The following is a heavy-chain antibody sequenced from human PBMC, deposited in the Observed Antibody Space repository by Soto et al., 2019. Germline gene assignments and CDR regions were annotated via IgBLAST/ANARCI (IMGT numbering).Heavy chain of an antibody. CDR3: AKDQAAACTSPRYFQH. D-gene: IGHD6-13*01. CDR1: GFSFSTYA. V-gene: IGHV3-23*01. J-gene: IGHJ1*01. Sequence: EVQLLESGGGLVQPEGSLRLSCAASGFSFSTYAMSWVREAPGKGLEWVSGISGSGGTTYYADSVKGRFTISRDNSKNTLYLQANRLRAEDTAVYYCAKDQAAACTSPRYFQHLGQGTMVTVSS. CDR2: ISGSGGTT.